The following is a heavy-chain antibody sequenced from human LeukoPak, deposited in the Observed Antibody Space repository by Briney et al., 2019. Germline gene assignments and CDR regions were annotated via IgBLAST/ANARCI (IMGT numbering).Heavy chain of an antibody. CDR3: ANLYGSGSYGND. Sequence: GGSLRLSCAASGFTFSSYGMHWVRQAPGKGLEWVAVISYDGSNKYYADSVKGRFTISRDNSKNTLYLQMNSLRAEDTAVYYCANLYGSGSYGNDWGQGTLVTVSS. D-gene: IGHD3-10*01. CDR2: ISYDGSNK. J-gene: IGHJ1*01. CDR1: GFTFSSYG. V-gene: IGHV3-30*18.